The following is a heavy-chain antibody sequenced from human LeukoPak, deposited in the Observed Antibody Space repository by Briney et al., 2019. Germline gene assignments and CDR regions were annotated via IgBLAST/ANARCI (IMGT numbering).Heavy chain of an antibody. V-gene: IGHV1-18*01. CDR3: ARGGRTFPYYYYYMDV. D-gene: IGHD1-14*01. J-gene: IGHJ6*03. Sequence: ASVKVSCKASGYTFTSYGISWVRQAPGQELEWMGWISAYNGNTNYAQKLQGRVTMTTDTSTSTAYMELRSLRSDDTAVYYCARGGRTFPYYYYYMDVWGKGATVTVSS. CDR2: ISAYNGNT. CDR1: GYTFTSYG.